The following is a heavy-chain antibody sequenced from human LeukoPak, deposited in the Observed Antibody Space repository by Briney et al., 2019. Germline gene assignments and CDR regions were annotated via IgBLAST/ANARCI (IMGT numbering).Heavy chain of an antibody. CDR3: ARDDAAVDAFDI. CDR2: IYYSGST. CDR1: GGSISSYY. Sequence: SETLSLTCTVSGGSISSYYWSWIRQPPGKGLEWIGYIYYSGSTNYNPSLKSRVTISVDTSKNQFSLKLSSVTAADTAVYYCARDDAAVDAFDIWGQGTMVTVSS. V-gene: IGHV4-59*01. D-gene: IGHD6-25*01. J-gene: IGHJ3*02.